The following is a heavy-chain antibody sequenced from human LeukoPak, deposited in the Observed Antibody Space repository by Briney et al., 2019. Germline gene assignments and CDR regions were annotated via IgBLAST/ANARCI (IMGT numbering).Heavy chain of an antibody. J-gene: IGHJ4*02. CDR1: VFTFSIYA. CDR2: ISGSGGST. D-gene: IGHD2-2*01. V-gene: IGHV3-23*01. Sequence: GGSLRLSCAPSVFTFSIYAMSWVRQAPGKGLEWVSDISGSGGSTYYADSVKGRFTISRDNSKNTLYLQMNSLRAEDTAVYYCAKGISSTSCFDYWGQGTLVTVSS. CDR3: AKGISSTSCFDY.